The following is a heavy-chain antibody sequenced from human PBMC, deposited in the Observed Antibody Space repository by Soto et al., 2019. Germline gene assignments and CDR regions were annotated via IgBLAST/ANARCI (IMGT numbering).Heavy chain of an antibody. CDR1: GFSLSNNGEA. Sequence: QITLKESGPTLVKPTQTLTLTCTFSGFSLSNNGEAVGWFRQSPGKALEWLVLIYWDDDNRYNPTLRTRLSTTKDPSKNHVVLTLTNMDPVDTATYYCARYVATSPAGWFEPWGQGIPVTVSS. D-gene: IGHD3-10*02. CDR2: IYWDDDN. CDR3: ARYVATSPAGWFEP. V-gene: IGHV2-5*02. J-gene: IGHJ5*02.